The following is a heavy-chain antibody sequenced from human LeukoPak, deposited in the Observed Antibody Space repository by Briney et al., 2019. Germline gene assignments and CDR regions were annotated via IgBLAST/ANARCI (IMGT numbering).Heavy chain of an antibody. V-gene: IGHV3-9*01. D-gene: IGHD1-26*01. J-gene: IGHJ6*02. CDR2: INWNGGGT. Sequence: PGGSLRLSCAATGFSFKDYGMHWVRQPPGKGLEWVSAINWNGGGTDYADSVKGRFTISRDNAKNSLYLQLGSLRPGDTALYYCAKHLTATNTYIFFGLDVWGQGTSVTVSS. CDR1: GFSFKDYG. CDR3: AKHLTATNTYIFFGLDV.